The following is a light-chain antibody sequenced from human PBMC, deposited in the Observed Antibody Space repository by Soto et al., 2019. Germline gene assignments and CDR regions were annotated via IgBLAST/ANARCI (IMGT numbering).Light chain of an antibody. CDR2: DVS. CDR1: SRDVGGYNF. CDR3: SSYTRGSTVV. J-gene: IGLJ2*01. V-gene: IGLV2-14*03. Sequence: QSVLTQPASVSGSPGRSITISCTGTSRDVGGYNFVSWYQQHPGKAPELMIYDVSNRPSGISNRFSGSKSGNTASLTISGLQAEDEADYYCSSYTRGSTVVFGGGTKLTVL.